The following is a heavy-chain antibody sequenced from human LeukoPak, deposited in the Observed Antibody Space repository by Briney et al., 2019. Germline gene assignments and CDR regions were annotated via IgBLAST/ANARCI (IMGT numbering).Heavy chain of an antibody. CDR2: ISGSGGST. J-gene: IGHJ4*02. V-gene: IGHV3-23*01. CDR1: GFTFSSYA. Sequence: GGSLRLSCAASGFTFSSYAMSWVRQAPGKGLEWVSAISGSGGSTYYADSVKGRFTISRDNSKSTEYLQMNSLRVEDTAVYYCARDPFYSGTGPPNYWGQGTLVTVSS. CDR3: ARDPFYSGTGPPNY. D-gene: IGHD4-11*01.